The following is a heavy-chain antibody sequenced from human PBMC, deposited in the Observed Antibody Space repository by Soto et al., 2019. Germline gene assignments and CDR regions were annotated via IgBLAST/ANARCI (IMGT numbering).Heavy chain of an antibody. J-gene: IGHJ6*02. CDR1: GFTFTNYA. CDR3: ARDRWPSNAIDV. CDR2: ISYDGSNK. Sequence: QVQLVESGGGVVQPGRSLRLSCAASGFTFTNYAMHWVRQAPGKGLEWVAVISYDGSNKYYADSVKGRFTISRDNSKNTLYLQMNRLRAEDTAVYYCARDRWPSNAIDVWGQGTTVTVSS. V-gene: IGHV3-30-3*01. D-gene: IGHD3-16*02.